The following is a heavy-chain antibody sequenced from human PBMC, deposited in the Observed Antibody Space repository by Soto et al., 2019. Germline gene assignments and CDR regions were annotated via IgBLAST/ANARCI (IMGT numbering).Heavy chain of an antibody. V-gene: IGHV1-2*02. Sequence: ASVKVSCKASGYTFTGYYMHWARQAPGQGLEWMGWINPNSGGTNYAQKFQGRVTMTRDTSISTAYMELSRLRSDDTAVYYCARGRSGWYYYYYYGMDVWGQGTTVTVSS. CDR2: INPNSGGT. J-gene: IGHJ6*02. CDR3: ARGRSGWYYYYYYGMDV. CDR1: GYTFTGYY. D-gene: IGHD6-19*01.